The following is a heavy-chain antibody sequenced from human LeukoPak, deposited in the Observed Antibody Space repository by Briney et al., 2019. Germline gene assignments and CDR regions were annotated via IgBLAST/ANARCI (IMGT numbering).Heavy chain of an antibody. D-gene: IGHD3-10*01. CDR3: ARDGWGSGNFDY. V-gene: IGHV3-23*01. CDR1: GFSISNYP. CDR2: IGSDGKT. J-gene: IGHJ4*02. Sequence: GGSLRLSCAASGFSISNYPMTWVRQAPGKGLEWVSAIGSDGKTYYADSVKGRFTISRDNSKNTLYLQMNGLRAEDTALYYCARDGWGSGNFDYWGQGTLVTVSS.